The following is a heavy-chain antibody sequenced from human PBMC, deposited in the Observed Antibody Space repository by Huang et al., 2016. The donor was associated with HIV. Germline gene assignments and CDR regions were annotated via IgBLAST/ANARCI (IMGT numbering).Heavy chain of an antibody. Sequence: QVQLVQSGAEVKKPGASVKVSCKVSGYTLTELSIHWVGQAPGKGLEWKGGFSPEQGETIYAQTLQGRVTMTEDTATDTAYMELHSLRPEDTAVYYCAAGYDTYYDIWGQGTMVIASS. J-gene: IGHJ3*02. CDR1: GYTLTELS. V-gene: IGHV1-24*01. CDR3: AAGYDTYYDI. CDR2: FSPEQGET. D-gene: IGHD2-21*01.